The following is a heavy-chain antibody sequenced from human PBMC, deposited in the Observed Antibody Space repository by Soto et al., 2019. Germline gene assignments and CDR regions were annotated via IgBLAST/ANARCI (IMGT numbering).Heavy chain of an antibody. D-gene: IGHD1-26*01. CDR2: ISAYNGNT. CDR3: ARGTKGATTYGY. CDR1: GYTFTIYG. V-gene: IGHV1-18*01. Sequence: GASVKVSCKASGYTFTIYGISWVRQVPGQGLEWMGWISAYNGNTNYAQKLQRRVTMTTDTSTSTAYMELRSLRSDDTAGYYCARGTKGATTYGYWGQGTLVTVSS. J-gene: IGHJ4*02.